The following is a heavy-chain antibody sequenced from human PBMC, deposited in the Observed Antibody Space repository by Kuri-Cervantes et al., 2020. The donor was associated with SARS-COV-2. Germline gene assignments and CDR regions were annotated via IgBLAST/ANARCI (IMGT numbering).Heavy chain of an antibody. Sequence: SVKVSCKAPGFTFTGYYMHWVRQAPGQGLEWMGWINPNSGGTNYAQKFQGRVTMTRDTSISTAYMELSRLRSDDTAVYYCARDAVLAAGYFDYWGQGTLVTVSS. D-gene: IGHD6-13*01. CDR1: GFTFTGYY. J-gene: IGHJ4*02. V-gene: IGHV1-2*02. CDR2: INPNSGGT. CDR3: ARDAVLAAGYFDY.